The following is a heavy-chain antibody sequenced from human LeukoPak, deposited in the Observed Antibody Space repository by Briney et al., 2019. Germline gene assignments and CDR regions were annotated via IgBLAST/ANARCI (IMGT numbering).Heavy chain of an antibody. CDR2: ISSSGNT. D-gene: IGHD3-3*01. Sequence: SETLSLTCTVSGGSISNGDHYWSWIRRPPGKGLEWIGGISSSGNTYYNPSLKSRITISVDTSKNHFSLKLSSVTAADTAVYYCARLGAGPTYYDFWSGYSSFYFDYWGQGTLVTVSS. J-gene: IGHJ4*02. CDR3: ARLGAGPTYYDFWSGYSSFYFDY. V-gene: IGHV4-39*02. CDR1: GGSISNGDHY.